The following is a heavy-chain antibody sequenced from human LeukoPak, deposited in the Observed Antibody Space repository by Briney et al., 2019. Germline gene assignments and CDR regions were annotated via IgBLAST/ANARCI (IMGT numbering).Heavy chain of an antibody. D-gene: IGHD4-23*01. CDR3: ARGYGRNTQPDY. V-gene: IGHV1-2*02. Sequence: VASVKVSCKASGYTFTGYYMHWVRQAPGQGLEWMGWINPNSGGTNYAQKFQGRVTMTTDTSTSTAYMELRSLRSDDTAVYYCARGYGRNTQPDYWGQGTLVTVSS. CDR2: INPNSGGT. CDR1: GYTFTGYY. J-gene: IGHJ4*02.